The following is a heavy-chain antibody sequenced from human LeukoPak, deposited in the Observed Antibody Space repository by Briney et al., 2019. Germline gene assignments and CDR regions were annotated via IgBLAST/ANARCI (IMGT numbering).Heavy chain of an antibody. V-gene: IGHV3-30*18. Sequence: GGSLRLSCAAPGFTFTGYGMHWVRQAPDKGLEWVAVISSDGRDKHYADAVKGRFTFSRDNSKNTLYLQMNSLRVEDTAVYYCAKDGDIGGAVYYFDYWGQGALVTVSS. CDR1: GFTFTGYG. D-gene: IGHD6-13*01. CDR2: ISSDGRDK. CDR3: AKDGDIGGAVYYFDY. J-gene: IGHJ4*02.